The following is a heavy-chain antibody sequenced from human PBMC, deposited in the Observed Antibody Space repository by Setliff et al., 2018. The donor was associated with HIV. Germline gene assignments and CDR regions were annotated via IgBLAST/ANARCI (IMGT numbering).Heavy chain of an antibody. D-gene: IGHD1-26*01. CDR1: GFTFSTYW. CDR2: IKQDGSEK. J-gene: IGHJ4*02. V-gene: IGHV3-7*05. Sequence: GGSLRLSCAASGFTFSTYWMSWVRQAPGKGLEWVANIKQDGSEKNYMDSVRGRFTISRDNAKNSLYLQMNSLRVEDTAVYYCATDCAVVGGTGSLDSWGQGTLVTVSS. CDR3: ATDCAVVGGTGSLDS.